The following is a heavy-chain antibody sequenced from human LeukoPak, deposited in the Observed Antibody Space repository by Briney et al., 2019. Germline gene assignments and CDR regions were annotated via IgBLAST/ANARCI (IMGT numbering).Heavy chain of an antibody. CDR2: IYSGDRT. V-gene: IGHV3-53*01. J-gene: IGHJ4*02. CDR3: ANNVDIVATFVY. D-gene: IGHD5-12*01. CDR1: GFSVSSNC. Sequence: GGSLRLSCAASGFSVSSNCMSWVRQAPGKGLEWVSVIYSGDRTYYADSVKGRFTISRDNAKNSLYLQMNSLRAEDTAVYYCANNVDIVATFVYWGQGTLVTVSS.